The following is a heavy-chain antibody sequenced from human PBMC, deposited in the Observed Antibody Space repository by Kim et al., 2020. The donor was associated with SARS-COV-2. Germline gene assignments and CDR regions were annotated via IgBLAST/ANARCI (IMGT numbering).Heavy chain of an antibody. D-gene: IGHD1-1*01. J-gene: IGHJ4*02. CDR1: GGSIANSGNY. CDR2: IFYTRTT. Sequence: SETLSLTCTVSGGSIANSGNYWIWIRQHPGKGLECIGYIFYTRTTYYSPSLRSRVAISVDTSQNQFSLRLNSVTAADTAVYFCATLGKKYGNSIDFWGQGTLVTVSS. V-gene: IGHV4-31*03. CDR3: ATLGKKYGNSIDF.